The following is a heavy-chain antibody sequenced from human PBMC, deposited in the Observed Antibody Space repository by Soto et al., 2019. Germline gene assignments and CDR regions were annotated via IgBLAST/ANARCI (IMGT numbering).Heavy chain of an antibody. J-gene: IGHJ4*02. CDR1: GYTFTSYY. V-gene: IGHV1-46*03. Sequence: GASVKVSCKASGYTFTSYYMHLLRQAPGQGLEWMGIINPSGGSTSYAQKFQGRVTMTRDTSTSTVYMELSSLRSEDTAVYYCARGYCSGGSCLHGSFDYWGQGTLVTVSS. CDR2: INPSGGST. D-gene: IGHD2-15*01. CDR3: ARGYCSGGSCLHGSFDY.